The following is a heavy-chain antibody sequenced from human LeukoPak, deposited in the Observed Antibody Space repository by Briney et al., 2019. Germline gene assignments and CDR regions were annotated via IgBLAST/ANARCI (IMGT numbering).Heavy chain of an antibody. V-gene: IGHV1-3*03. Sequence: ASVKVSCKASGYSFTSYAINWVRQAPGQRLEWMGWINAGNGNTKYSQEFQGRVTITRDTSANTAYMELSSLRSEDMAGYYCARGRWTAHIVGYYFDYWGQGTLVTVSS. J-gene: IGHJ4*02. D-gene: IGHD2-21*01. CDR2: INAGNGNT. CDR1: GYSFTSYA. CDR3: ARGRWTAHIVGYYFDY.